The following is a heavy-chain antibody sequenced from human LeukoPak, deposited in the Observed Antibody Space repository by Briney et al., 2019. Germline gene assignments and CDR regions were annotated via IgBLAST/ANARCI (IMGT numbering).Heavy chain of an antibody. D-gene: IGHD6-19*01. CDR3: ARARVPIAVAGLYYFDY. CDR1: GYTFTAYY. V-gene: IGHV1-2*02. CDR2: IKPDSGSS. Sequence: ASVKVSCKASGYTFTAYYIHWLRQAPGQGPEWMGWIKPDSGSSHYAQKFQGRVTMTRDTSSNSAYMDLTSLKSDDTAPYYCARARVPIAVAGLYYFDYWGQGALVTVSS. J-gene: IGHJ4*02.